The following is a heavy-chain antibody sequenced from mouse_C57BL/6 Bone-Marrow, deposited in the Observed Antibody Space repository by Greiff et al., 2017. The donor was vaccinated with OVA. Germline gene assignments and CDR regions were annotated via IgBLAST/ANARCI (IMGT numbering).Heavy chain of an antibody. D-gene: IGHD1-1*01. Sequence: EVHLVESGGDLVKPGGSLKLSCAASGFTFSSYGMSWVRQTPDKRLEWVATISSGGSYTYYPDSVKGRVTLSRDNAKNTLYLQMSSLKSEDTAMYYCASYYLFAYWGQGTLVTVSA. J-gene: IGHJ3*01. CDR2: ISSGGSYT. V-gene: IGHV5-6*01. CDR1: GFTFSSYG. CDR3: ASYYLFAY.